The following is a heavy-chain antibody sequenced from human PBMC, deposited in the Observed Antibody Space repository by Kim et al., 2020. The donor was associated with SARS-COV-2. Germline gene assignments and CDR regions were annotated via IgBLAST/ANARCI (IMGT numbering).Heavy chain of an antibody. Sequence: GGSLRLSCEASGFPFSTHWMSWVRQAPGKGLEWVATIVEGGAVKYYLDSVKGRFTISRDDARNSLPLQMNSLRDEDTAVYYCVREAGDSNGMDLWGQGTT. CDR3: VREAGDSNGMDL. CDR2: IVEGGAVK. V-gene: IGHV3-7*01. J-gene: IGHJ6*02. D-gene: IGHD3-22*01. CDR1: GFPFSTHW.